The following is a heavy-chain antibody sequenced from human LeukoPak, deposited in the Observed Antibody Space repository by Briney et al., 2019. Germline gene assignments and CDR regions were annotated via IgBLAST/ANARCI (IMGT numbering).Heavy chain of an antibody. J-gene: IGHJ3*02. V-gene: IGHV1-69*06. Sequence: ASVKVSCKASGGSFSSYAISWVRQAPRQGPEWMGGIIPLFRAANYAPKFRDRVTITADKSTSTAFMELSSLRSEDTAMYYCATNYEILSGYPKNYYFHIWGRGTMVTVSS. D-gene: IGHD3-9*01. CDR3: ATNYEILSGYPKNYYFHI. CDR1: GGSFSSYA. CDR2: IIPLFRAA.